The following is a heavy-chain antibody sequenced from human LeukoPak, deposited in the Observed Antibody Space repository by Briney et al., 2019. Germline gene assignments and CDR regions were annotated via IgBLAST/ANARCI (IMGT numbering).Heavy chain of an antibody. D-gene: IGHD3-3*01. Sequence: GGSLRLSCAASGFTFSSYEMNWVRQAPGKGLEWVSYISSSGSTIYYADSVKGRFTISRDNAKNSLYLQMNSLRAEDTAVYYCARGTYHDFWSGYYTAGGWFDPWGQGTLVTVSS. V-gene: IGHV3-48*03. CDR3: ARGTYHDFWSGYYTAGGWFDP. J-gene: IGHJ5*02. CDR1: GFTFSSYE. CDR2: ISSSGSTI.